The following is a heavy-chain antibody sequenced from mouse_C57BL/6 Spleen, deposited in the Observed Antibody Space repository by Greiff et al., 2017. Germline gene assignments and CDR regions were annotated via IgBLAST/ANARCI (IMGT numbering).Heavy chain of an antibody. V-gene: IGHV1-9*01. D-gene: IGHD1-1*01. CDR1: GYTFTGYW. CDR2: ILPGRGST. CDR3: ARNYGSSYDFDY. Sequence: VQLQQSGAELMKPGASVKLSCKATGYTFTGYWIEWVKQRPGHGLEWIGEILPGRGSTNYNEKFKGKATFTADTSSNTAYMQLSSLTTEDSAIYYCARNYGSSYDFDYWGQGTTLTVSS. J-gene: IGHJ2*01.